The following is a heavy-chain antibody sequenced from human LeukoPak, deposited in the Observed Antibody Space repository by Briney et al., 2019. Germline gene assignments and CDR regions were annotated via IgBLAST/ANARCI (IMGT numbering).Heavy chain of an antibody. Sequence: PGGSLRLSCVAPGFTFSIHGMSWVRQAPGKGLEWVSSITGSGDTTYYADSLKGRFTISRDNSKSILYLQMNSLRAKETAVYYCAKDSGWGLTGEYDSWGQGTLVTVSS. CDR3: AKDSGWGLTGEYDS. V-gene: IGHV3-23*01. D-gene: IGHD2-21*02. CDR2: ITGSGDTT. CDR1: GFTFSIHG. J-gene: IGHJ4*02.